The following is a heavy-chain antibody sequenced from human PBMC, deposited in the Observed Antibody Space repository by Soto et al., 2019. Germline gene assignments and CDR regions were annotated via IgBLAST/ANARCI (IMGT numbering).Heavy chain of an antibody. CDR3: ARVPGSFVVVPAAIHNLWYYGMDV. J-gene: IGHJ6*02. Sequence: PSQTLSLTCAISGDSVSSNSAAWNWIRQSPSRGLEWLGRTYYRSKWYNDYAVSVKSRITINPDTSKNQFSLQLNSVTPEDTAVYYCARVPGSFVVVPAAIHNLWYYGMDVWGQGTTVTVSS. CDR2: TYYRSKWYN. CDR1: GDSVSSNSAA. V-gene: IGHV6-1*01. D-gene: IGHD2-2*01.